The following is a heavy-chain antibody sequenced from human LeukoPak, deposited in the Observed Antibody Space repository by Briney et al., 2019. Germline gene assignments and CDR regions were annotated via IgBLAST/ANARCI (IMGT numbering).Heavy chain of an antibody. CDR2: ISGSGGST. Sequence: PGGSLRLSCAASGINVSINYMTWIRQAPGKGLEWVSAISGSGGSTYYADSVKGRFTISRDNSKNTLYLQMNSLRAEDTAVYYCAKDLYPVYYYDSSGYRFDYWGQGTLVTVSS. CDR3: AKDLYPVYYYDSSGYRFDY. V-gene: IGHV3-23*01. J-gene: IGHJ4*02. CDR1: GINVSINY. D-gene: IGHD3-22*01.